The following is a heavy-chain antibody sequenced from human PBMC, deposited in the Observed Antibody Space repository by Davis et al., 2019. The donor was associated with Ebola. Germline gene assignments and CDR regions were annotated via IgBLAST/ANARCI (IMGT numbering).Heavy chain of an antibody. Sequence: PGGSLRLSCIVSGDSIRSTYWNWIRQSPGKGLEWIGSIYDSGSATYNPSLKSRVAISIDTSKNQFSLKLTSVTAADTAIYYCARDKGITIFGMVMDVWGKGTSVTVSS. V-gene: IGHV4-59*01. CDR2: IYDSGSA. D-gene: IGHD3-3*01. CDR3: ARDKGITIFGMVMDV. J-gene: IGHJ6*04. CDR1: GDSIRSTY.